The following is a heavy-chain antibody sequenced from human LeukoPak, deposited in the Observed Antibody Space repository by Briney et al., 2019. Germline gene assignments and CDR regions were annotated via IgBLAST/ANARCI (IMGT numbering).Heavy chain of an antibody. Sequence: ASVKVSCKASGGTFSSYAVSWVRQAPGQGLEWMGGIIPIFGTANYAQKFQGRVTITADKSTSTAYMELSSLRSEDTAVYYCARGPGYSYGYFYYYYYYMDVWGKGTTVTVSS. CDR2: IIPIFGTA. D-gene: IGHD5-18*01. J-gene: IGHJ6*03. V-gene: IGHV1-69*06. CDR1: GGTFSSYA. CDR3: ARGPGYSYGYFYYYYYYMDV.